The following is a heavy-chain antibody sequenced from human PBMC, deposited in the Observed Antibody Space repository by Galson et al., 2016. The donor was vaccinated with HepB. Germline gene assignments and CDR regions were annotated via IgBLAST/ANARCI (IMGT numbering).Heavy chain of an antibody. CDR2: IIPGNGDT. D-gene: IGHD1-26*01. J-gene: IGHJ4*02. Sequence: SVKVSCKASAYTFTNYAIHWVRQAPGQGLERMGWIIPGNGDTKYSQTFQGRVTIARDTSANTAYMELISLRSEDTAVYYCAREGNYYTLDYWGQGTLVTVSS. CDR3: AREGNYYTLDY. CDR1: AYTFTNYA. V-gene: IGHV1-3*01.